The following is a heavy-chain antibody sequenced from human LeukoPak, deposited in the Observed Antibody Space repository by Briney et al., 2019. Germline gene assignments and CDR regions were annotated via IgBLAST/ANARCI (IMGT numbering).Heavy chain of an antibody. CDR2: FDPEDGET. CDR1: GYTLTELP. J-gene: IGHJ4*02. D-gene: IGHD4-23*01. V-gene: IGHV1-24*01. CDR3: ATAFPTVVTPFDY. Sequence: GASVKVSCKVSGYTLTELPMHWVRQAPGKGLEWMGGFDPEDGETIYAQKFQGRVTMTEDTSTDTAYMELSSLRSEDTAVYYCATAFPTVVTPFDYWGQGTLVTVSS.